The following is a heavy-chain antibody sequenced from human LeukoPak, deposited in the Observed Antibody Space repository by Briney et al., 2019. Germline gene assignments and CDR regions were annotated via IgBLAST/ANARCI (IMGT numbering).Heavy chain of an antibody. CDR1: VYTFTGYY. CDR2: TNPNSGGT. J-gene: IGHJ4*02. CDR3: ARTAPYAGSWNAKANSYYFDY. V-gene: IGHV1-2*06. D-gene: IGHD1-1*01. Sequence: VASVKVSCKASVYTFTGYYMHWVRQAPGQGLEWMGRTNPNSGGTNYAQKFQDRVTMTRDTSISTAYMELNSLRSEDTAVYYCARTAPYAGSWNAKANSYYFDYWGQGSLVTVSS.